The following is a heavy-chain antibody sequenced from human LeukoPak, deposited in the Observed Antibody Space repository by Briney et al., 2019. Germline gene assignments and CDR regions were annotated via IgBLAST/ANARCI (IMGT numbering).Heavy chain of an antibody. Sequence: SETLSLTCTVSGGSISNYYWSWIRQPPGKGLEWIGYIFYTGTTNYNFSLKSRLTISVDTSKNQFSLRLTSVTAADTAVYYCARSWGYFDYWGQGTLVTVSS. D-gene: IGHD6-13*01. CDR3: ARSWGYFDY. CDR1: GGSISNYY. CDR2: IFYTGTT. V-gene: IGHV4-59*13. J-gene: IGHJ4*02.